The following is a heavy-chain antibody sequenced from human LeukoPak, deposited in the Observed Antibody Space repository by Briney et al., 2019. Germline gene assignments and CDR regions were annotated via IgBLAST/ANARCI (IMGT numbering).Heavy chain of an antibody. V-gene: IGHV1-8*01. D-gene: IGHD2-21*02. CDR1: GYTFTSYD. Sequence: ASVKVSCKASGYTFTSYDINWVRQATGQGLEWMGWMNPNSGNTGCAQKFQGRVTMTRNTSISTAYMELSSLRSEDTAVYYCARGLTYCGGDCYPFDPWGQGTLVTVSS. CDR2: MNPNSGNT. J-gene: IGHJ5*02. CDR3: ARGLTYCGGDCYPFDP.